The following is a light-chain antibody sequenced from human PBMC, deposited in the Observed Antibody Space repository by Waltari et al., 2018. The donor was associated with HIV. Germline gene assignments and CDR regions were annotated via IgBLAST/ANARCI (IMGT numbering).Light chain of an antibody. CDR2: EVN. Sequence: QSVTISCTGTSRDIGTYQSVSWYQQHPGRAPNLLIFEVNKRPSGVPDRFSGSKSANTASLTVSGLQVADEADYFCSSYAGNNNYVFGTGTRVTVL. J-gene: IGLJ1*01. CDR1: SRDIGTYQS. V-gene: IGLV2-8*01. CDR3: SSYAGNNNYV.